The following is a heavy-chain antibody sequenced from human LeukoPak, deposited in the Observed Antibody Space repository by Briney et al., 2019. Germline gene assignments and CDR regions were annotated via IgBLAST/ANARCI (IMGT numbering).Heavy chain of an antibody. CDR1: GFTFSNAW. Sequence: GGSLRLSCAASGFTFSNAWMKSKTDGGTTDYAAPVKGRFTISRDDSKNTLYLQMNSLKTEDTAVYYCTTGIAVAGTDFDYWGQGTLVTVSS. CDR2: SKTDGGTT. J-gene: IGHJ4*02. CDR3: TTGIAVAGTDFDY. D-gene: IGHD6-19*01. V-gene: IGHV3-15*07.